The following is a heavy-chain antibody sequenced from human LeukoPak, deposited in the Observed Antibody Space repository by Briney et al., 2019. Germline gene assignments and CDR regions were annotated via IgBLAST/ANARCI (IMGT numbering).Heavy chain of an antibody. J-gene: IGHJ4*02. CDR2: IWYDGSNK. D-gene: IGHD5-24*01. CDR1: GFTFSSYG. Sequence: PGGSLRLSCAASGFTFSSYGMHRVRQAPGKGLEWVAVIWYDGSNKYYADSVKGRFTISRDNSKNTLYLQMNSLRAEDTAVYYCARDTPGTIYLDYWGQGTLVTVSS. CDR3: ARDTPGTIYLDY. V-gene: IGHV3-33*01.